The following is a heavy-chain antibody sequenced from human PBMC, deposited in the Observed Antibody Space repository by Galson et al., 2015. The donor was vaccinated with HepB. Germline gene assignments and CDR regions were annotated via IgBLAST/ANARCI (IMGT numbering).Heavy chain of an antibody. J-gene: IGHJ6*02. V-gene: IGHV3-33*08. CDR3: ASNTGDYGGNADYYYYGMDV. CDR2: IWYDGSNK. CDR1: GFTFSSYG. D-gene: IGHD4-23*01. Sequence: SLRLSCAASGFTFSSYGMHWVRQAPGKGLEWVAVIWYDGSNKYYADSVKGRFTISRDNSKNTLYLQMNSLRAEDTAVYYCASNTGDYGGNADYYYYGMDVWGQGTTVTVSS.